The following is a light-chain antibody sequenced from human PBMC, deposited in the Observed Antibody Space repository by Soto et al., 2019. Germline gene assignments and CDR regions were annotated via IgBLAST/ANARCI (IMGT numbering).Light chain of an antibody. CDR3: QQYNTSVLT. Sequence: DIQMNQSPATLSASVGDRVSITCRASQSVGNSLAWYQQRPGKAPKLLIFDASTLESGVPSKFSGSASDTEFDFTIRIPQPYDSSKYYCQQYNTSVLTLGGG. CDR2: DAS. J-gene: IGKJ4*02. CDR1: QSVGNS. V-gene: IGKV1-5*01.